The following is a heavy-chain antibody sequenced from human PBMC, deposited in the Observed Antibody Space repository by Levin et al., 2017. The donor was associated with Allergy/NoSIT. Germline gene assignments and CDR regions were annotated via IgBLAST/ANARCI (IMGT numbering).Heavy chain of an antibody. CDR2: MYHSGSTY. CDR1: GGSITSGDYY. D-gene: IGHD4-17*01. Sequence: SETLSLTCTVSGGSITSGDYYWSRIRQPPGKGLEWLGYMYHSGSTYYYNPPLKSRLTVSVDTSKNQFSLKLSSVTAADTAVYYCARMTTVYTFDSWSQGTLATVSS. J-gene: IGHJ4*02. V-gene: IGHV4-30-4*01. CDR3: ARMTTVYTFDS.